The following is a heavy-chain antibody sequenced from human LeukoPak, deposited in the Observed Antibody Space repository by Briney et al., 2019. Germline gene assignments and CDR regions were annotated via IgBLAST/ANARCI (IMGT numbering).Heavy chain of an antibody. D-gene: IGHD5-12*01. CDR2: IKEDGGVK. CDR1: GFIFSSHW. J-gene: IGHJ4*02. CDR3: ARDSTWQLDY. Sequence: GGSLRLSCTTSGFIFSSHWMTWVRQPPGKGLEWVANIKEDGGVKYYVDSVEGRFTISRDNTKNVLYLEMNSLRADDTAVYFCARDSTWQLDYWGQGTLITVSS. V-gene: IGHV3-7*03.